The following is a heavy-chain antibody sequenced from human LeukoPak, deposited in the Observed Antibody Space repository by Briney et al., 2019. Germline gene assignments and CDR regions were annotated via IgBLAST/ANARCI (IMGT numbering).Heavy chain of an antibody. J-gene: IGHJ4*02. CDR1: GGSFSGYY. CDR2: INHSGST. Sequence: SETLSLTCAVYGGSFSGYYWSWIRQPPGKGLEWIGEINHSGSTNYNPSLKSRVTISVDTSKNQFSLKLSSVTAADTAVYYCARGENETGDFDYWGQGTLVTVSS. D-gene: IGHD3-10*01. V-gene: IGHV4-34*01. CDR3: ARGENETGDFDY.